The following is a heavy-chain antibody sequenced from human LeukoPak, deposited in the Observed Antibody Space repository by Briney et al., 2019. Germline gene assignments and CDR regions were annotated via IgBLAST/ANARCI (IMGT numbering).Heavy chain of an antibody. V-gene: IGHV3-23*01. D-gene: IGHD2-2*01. CDR3: AKSRGYCSSTSCYRWFDP. J-gene: IGHJ5*02. CDR2: ISGSGGST. Sequence: GGSLRLSCAASGFTFSDYYMSWIRQAPGKGLEWVSAISGSGGSTYYADSVKGRFTISRDNSKNTLYLQMNSLRAEDTAVYYCAKSRGYCSSTSCYRWFDPWGQGTLVTVSS. CDR1: GFTFSDYY.